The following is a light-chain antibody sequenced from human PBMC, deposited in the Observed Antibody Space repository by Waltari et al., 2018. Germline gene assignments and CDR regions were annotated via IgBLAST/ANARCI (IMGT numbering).Light chain of an antibody. CDR1: PSISSW. J-gene: IGKJ1*01. CDR2: KAS. CDR3: QQYNGYWT. V-gene: IGKV1-5*03. Sequence: DIQMTQSPSTLSASVGDRVTITCRASPSISSWLAWYQQKPGTAPKLLIYKASTLESGVPSRFSGSGSETEFTLTINSLQPDDFATYYCQQYNGYWTFGQGTKVEIK.